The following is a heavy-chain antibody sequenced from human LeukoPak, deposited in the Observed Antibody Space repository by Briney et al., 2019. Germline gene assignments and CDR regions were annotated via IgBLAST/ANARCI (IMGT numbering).Heavy chain of an antibody. D-gene: IGHD1-1*01. J-gene: IGHJ4*02. CDR3: ARGINSQLTYYFDY. Sequence: SETLSLTCAVSGYSISSGYYWSWIRQPPGQGLEWIGYIYYSGSTYYNPSLKSRVTISVDTSKNQFSLKLSSVTAADTAVYYCARGINSQLTYYFDYWGQGTLVTVSS. V-gene: IGHV4-30-4*08. CDR1: GYSISSGYY. CDR2: IYYSGST.